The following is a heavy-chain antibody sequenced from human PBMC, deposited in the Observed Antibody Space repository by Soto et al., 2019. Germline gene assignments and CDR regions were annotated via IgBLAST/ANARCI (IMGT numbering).Heavy chain of an antibody. V-gene: IGHV3-48*02. D-gene: IGHD3-10*01. CDR3: ARAVTWGLDV. J-gene: IGHJ6*02. CDR1: GFTFSLYS. Sequence: EVQLVESGGGLVQPGGSLRLSCAASGFTFSLYSMSWVRQAPGKGLEWVSYISRSSTGIHYADSVKGRFTISRDDATNSMHLQMNSLRHGDTAVYYCARAVTWGLDVWGQGTTV. CDR2: ISRSSTGI.